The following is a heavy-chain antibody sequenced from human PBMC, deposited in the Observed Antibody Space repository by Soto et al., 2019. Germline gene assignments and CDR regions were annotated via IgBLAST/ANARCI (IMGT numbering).Heavy chain of an antibody. CDR2: VSSSSTYI. J-gene: IGHJ4*02. CDR3: ARGSHSTTWYGGQLDY. CDR1: GFTFGSYT. Sequence: PGGSLRLSCAASGFTFGSYTMNWVRQAPGKGLEWVSSVSSSSTYIYYADSVKGRFTISRDNAKNSLYLQMNSLRAEDTAIYYCARGSHSTTWYGGQLDYWGQGTLVTVSS. V-gene: IGHV3-21*01. D-gene: IGHD6-13*01.